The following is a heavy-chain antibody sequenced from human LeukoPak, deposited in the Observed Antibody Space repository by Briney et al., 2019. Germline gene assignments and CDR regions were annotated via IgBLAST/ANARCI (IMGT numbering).Heavy chain of an antibody. D-gene: IGHD2-15*01. Sequence: GGSLRLSCAASAFTFSTYWMHWVRQAPGKGLVWVSRINPDGSSTSYADSVKGRFTISRDNAKNTLYLQMNRLRAEDTAVYYCARDLGWSYDYWGQGTLVTVSS. CDR1: AFTFSTYW. CDR3: ARDLGWSYDY. J-gene: IGHJ4*02. V-gene: IGHV3-74*01. CDR2: INPDGSST.